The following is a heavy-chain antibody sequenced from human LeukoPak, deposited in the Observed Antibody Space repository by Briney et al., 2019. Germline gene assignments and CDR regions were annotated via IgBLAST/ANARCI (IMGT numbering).Heavy chain of an antibody. D-gene: IGHD2-15*01. CDR1: GFTVSSNY. V-gene: IGHV3-53*01. CDR2: IYSGGST. Sequence: GGSLRLSCAASGFTVSSNYMSWVRQAPGKGLEWGSVIYSGGSTYYADSVKGRFTISRDNSKNTLYLQMNSLRAEDTAVYYCARGTCSGGSCYYYYYMDVWGKGTTVTVSS. CDR3: ARGTCSGGSCYYYYYMDV. J-gene: IGHJ6*03.